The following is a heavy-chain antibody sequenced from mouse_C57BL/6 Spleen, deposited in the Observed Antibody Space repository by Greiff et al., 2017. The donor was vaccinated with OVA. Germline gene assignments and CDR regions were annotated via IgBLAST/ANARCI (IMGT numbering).Heavy chain of an antibody. CDR3: ARGGDSYPSYAMDY. J-gene: IGHJ4*01. D-gene: IGHD2-12*01. Sequence: VQLVESGPELVKPGASVKISCKASGYAFSSSWMHWVKQRPGKGLEWIGRICTGDGDTNYTGKFKGKATLTADKSSSTLYMQISSLTSEDSAVYCCARGGDSYPSYAMDYWGQGTSVTVSS. CDR2: ICTGDGDT. V-gene: IGHV1-82*01. CDR1: GYAFSSSW.